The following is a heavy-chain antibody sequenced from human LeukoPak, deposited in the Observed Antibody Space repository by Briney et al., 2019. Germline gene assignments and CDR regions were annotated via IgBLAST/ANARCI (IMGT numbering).Heavy chain of an antibody. V-gene: IGHV1-46*01. CDR2: INPSGGST. Sequence: GASVKLSCKTSGYTFTTYYMHWVRQAPGQGLEWMGIINPSGGSTSYAQRFQGRVTMTRDTSTSTVYMELSSLTSEDTAVYYCASHPQGYSGYLYWGQGTLVTVSS. CDR1: GYTFTTYY. D-gene: IGHD5-12*01. J-gene: IGHJ4*02. CDR3: ASHPQGYSGYLY.